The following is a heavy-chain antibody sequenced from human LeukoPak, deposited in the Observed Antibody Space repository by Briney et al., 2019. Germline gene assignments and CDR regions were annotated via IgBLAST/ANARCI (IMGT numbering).Heavy chain of an antibody. Sequence: QPGESLRLSCAASGFTFSNYWMHWVRQVPGKGLVWVSFINSDGNTTSYADSVKGRFTISRDNAKNTVYLQMHSLRAEDTAVYYCARIEYGSGSYRRRWGYYGMDVWGQGTTVIVSS. D-gene: IGHD3-10*01. V-gene: IGHV3-74*01. CDR3: ARIEYGSGSYRRRWGYYGMDV. J-gene: IGHJ6*02. CDR2: INSDGNTT. CDR1: GFTFSNYW.